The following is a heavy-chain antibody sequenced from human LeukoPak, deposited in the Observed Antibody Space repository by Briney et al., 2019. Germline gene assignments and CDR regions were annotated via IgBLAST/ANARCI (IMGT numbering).Heavy chain of an antibody. CDR3: ARDGGDGDYVLGY. CDR2: INPNSGGT. Sequence: GASMKVSCKASGYTFTGYYMHWVRQAPGQGLEWMGWINPNSGGTNYAQKFQGRVTMTRDTSISTAYMELSRLRSDDTAVYYCARDGGDGDYVLGYWGQGTLVTVSS. V-gene: IGHV1-2*02. J-gene: IGHJ4*02. D-gene: IGHD4-17*01. CDR1: GYTFTGYY.